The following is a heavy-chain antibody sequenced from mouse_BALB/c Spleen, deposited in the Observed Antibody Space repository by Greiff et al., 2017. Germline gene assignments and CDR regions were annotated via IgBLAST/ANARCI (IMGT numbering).Heavy chain of an antibody. CDR3: NALTTVVGDYAMDY. Sequence: VQLQQSGAELVRSGASVKLSCTASGFNIKDYYMHWVKQRPEQGLEWIGWIDPENGDTEYAPKFQGKATMTADTSSNTAYLQLSSLTSEDTAVYYCNALTTVVGDYAMDYWGQGTSVTVSS. CDR1: GFNIKDYY. V-gene: IGHV14-4*02. CDR2: IDPENGDT. J-gene: IGHJ4*01. D-gene: IGHD1-1*01.